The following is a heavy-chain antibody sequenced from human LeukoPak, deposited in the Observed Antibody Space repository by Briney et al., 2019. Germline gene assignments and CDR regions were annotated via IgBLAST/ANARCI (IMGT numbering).Heavy chain of an antibody. CDR3: ASLPSNTVTHDY. J-gene: IGHJ4*02. Sequence: SETLSLNSSVSGYSINSSYCWGWIRQPPGKGLELIGPIYHSGSNPYNPHLRGPVTLAVDTSKSQFSLELRSVTAADTAVYYCASLPSNTVTHDYGGQGTLVTVSS. V-gene: IGHV4-38-2*01. CDR2: IYHSGSN. D-gene: IGHD4-11*01. CDR1: GYSINSSYC.